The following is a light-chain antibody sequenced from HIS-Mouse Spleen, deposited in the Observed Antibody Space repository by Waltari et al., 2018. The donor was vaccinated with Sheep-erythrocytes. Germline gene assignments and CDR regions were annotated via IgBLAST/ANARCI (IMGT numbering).Light chain of an antibody. CDR1: KLGDKY. V-gene: IGLV3-1*01. CDR2: QDS. J-gene: IGLJ1*01. Sequence: SYELTQPPSVSVSTGQTASITCSGDKLGDKYAFWYQQKPGQSPVLVIYQDSKRPSGIPERFSGYHSGNTATLTISGTQSMDEADYYCQAWDNLTYSVFGT. CDR3: QAWDNLTYSV.